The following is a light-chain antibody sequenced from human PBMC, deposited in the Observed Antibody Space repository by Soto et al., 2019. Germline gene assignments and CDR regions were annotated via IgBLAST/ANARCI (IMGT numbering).Light chain of an antibody. V-gene: IGLV1-40*01. Sequence: QSVLTQPPSVSGAPGQRVTISCTGSSSNIGAGYDVHWYQQLPGTAPKLLIYGNSNRTSGVPDRLSGSKSGTSASLAITGLQAEDEADYYCQSYDSSLSGYVFGPGTKLTVL. CDR3: QSYDSSLSGYV. J-gene: IGLJ1*01. CDR1: SSNIGAGYD. CDR2: GNS.